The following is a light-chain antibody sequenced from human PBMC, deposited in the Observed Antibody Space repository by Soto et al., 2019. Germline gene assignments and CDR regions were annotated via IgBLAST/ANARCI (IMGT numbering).Light chain of an antibody. CDR1: QSVSSN. CDR2: GAS. V-gene: IGKV3-20*01. J-gene: IGKJ4*01. Sequence: EIVMTHSPATLSVSPCERATLSFRASQSVSSNLAWYQQKPGQAPRLLIYGASSRATGIPDRFSGSGSGTDFTLTISRLEPEDFAVYYCQQYGSSRSFGGGTKVDIK. CDR3: QQYGSSRS.